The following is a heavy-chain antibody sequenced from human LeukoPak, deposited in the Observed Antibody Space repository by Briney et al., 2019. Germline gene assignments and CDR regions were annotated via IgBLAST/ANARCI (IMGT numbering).Heavy chain of an antibody. D-gene: IGHD2-15*01. V-gene: IGHV1-69*13. Sequence: GASVKVSCKASGGTFTSYAISWVRQAPGQGLEWMGGIIPIFGTANYAQKFQGRVTITADESTSTAYMELSSLRSEDTAVYYCARDLGYCSGGSCRHDYWGQGNLFIVSS. J-gene: IGHJ4*02. CDR3: ARDLGYCSGGSCRHDY. CDR1: GGTFTSYA. CDR2: IIPIFGTA.